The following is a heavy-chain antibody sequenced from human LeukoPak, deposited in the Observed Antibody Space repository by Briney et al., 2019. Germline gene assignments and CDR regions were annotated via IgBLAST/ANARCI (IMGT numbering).Heavy chain of an antibody. CDR1: GYTFTSFV. J-gene: IGHJ4*02. D-gene: IGHD6-19*01. CDR3: ARERSGWPPDY. CDR2: ISAYNGNT. Sequence: ASVKVSCKASGYTFTSFVISWVRQAPGQGLEWMGWISAYNGNTDYAQKFQGRVTMTKDTSTITVYMQLRSLRSDDTAVYYCARERSGWPPDYWGQGTLVTVSS. V-gene: IGHV1-18*01.